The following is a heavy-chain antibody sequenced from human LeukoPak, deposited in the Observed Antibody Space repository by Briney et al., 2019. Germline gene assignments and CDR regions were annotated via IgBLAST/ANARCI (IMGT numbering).Heavy chain of an antibody. D-gene: IGHD3-22*01. V-gene: IGHV3-23*01. CDR1: GFRFSSYA. CDR2: ISGSGDST. Sequence: QPGGSLRLACAASGFRFSSYAMSWVRQAPGKGLEWVSAISGSGDSTYYADSVKGRFTISRDNSKNTLYLRMNSLRAEDTAVYYCAKDLDSSDYYSPFDYWGQGTLVTVSS. J-gene: IGHJ4*02. CDR3: AKDLDSSDYYSPFDY.